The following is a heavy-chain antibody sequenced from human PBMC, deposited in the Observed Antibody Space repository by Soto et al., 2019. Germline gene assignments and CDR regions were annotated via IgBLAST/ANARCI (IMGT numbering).Heavy chain of an antibody. CDR2: IYHSWST. V-gene: IGHV4-4*02. Sequence: SETLSLTCALSGVSISSSNWWSWVRPPPGKGLEWIGGIYHSWSTNYNPSLKSRVTISVDKSKNQFSLKLSSVTAADTAVYYCARDRSMITFGGVTGVYYYYGMDVWGQGTTVTVSS. J-gene: IGHJ6*02. CDR1: GVSISSSNW. CDR3: ARDRSMITFGGVTGVYYYYGMDV. D-gene: IGHD3-16*01.